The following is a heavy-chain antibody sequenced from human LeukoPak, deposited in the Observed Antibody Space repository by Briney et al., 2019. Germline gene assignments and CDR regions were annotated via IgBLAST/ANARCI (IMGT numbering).Heavy chain of an antibody. V-gene: IGHV1-46*01. J-gene: IGHJ4*02. D-gene: IGHD3-10*01. CDR2: INSSGGST. Sequence: GASVKVSCKASGYTFTSYYMHWVRQAPGQGLEWMGIINSSGGSTSYAQKFQGRVTMTRDTSTSTVYMELSSLRSEDTTVYYCARDSPRVYYGSGSYYNALGYWGQGTLVTVSS. CDR1: GYTFTSYY. CDR3: ARDSPRVYYGSGSYYNALGY.